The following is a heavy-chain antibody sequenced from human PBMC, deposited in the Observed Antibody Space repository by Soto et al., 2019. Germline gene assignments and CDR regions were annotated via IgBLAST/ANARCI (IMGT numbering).Heavy chain of an antibody. J-gene: IGHJ6*02. CDR1: GFTFSSYW. CDR2: IKQDGSEE. CDR3: ARXAXSGRGWDV. D-gene: IGHD3-10*01. V-gene: IGHV3-7*01. Sequence: EVQLVESGGGLVQPGGSLRLSCVDSGFTFSSYWMSWVRQAPVKGLEWVGNIKQDGSEENYVDSVKGRLTISRDNAKNSXXXXXXXXXXXXXXXXYXARXAXSGRGWDVWGQGTTVVVSS.